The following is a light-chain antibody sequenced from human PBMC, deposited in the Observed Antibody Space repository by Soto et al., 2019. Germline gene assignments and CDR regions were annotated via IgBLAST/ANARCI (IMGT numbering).Light chain of an antibody. V-gene: IGKV1-5*03. CDR3: QQANSFPIT. CDR1: QSVSSW. CDR2: KAS. Sequence: IQITQSASTLSAPVADRVTIPCRASQSVSSWVAWYHLKPGKAPKLLIYKASTLETGVPSRFSGSGSRTEFTLTISSLQPEDFATYYCQQANSFPITFGQGTRLRL. J-gene: IGKJ5*01.